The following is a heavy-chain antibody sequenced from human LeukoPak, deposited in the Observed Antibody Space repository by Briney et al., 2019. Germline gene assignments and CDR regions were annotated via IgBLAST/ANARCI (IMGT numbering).Heavy chain of an antibody. V-gene: IGHV3-7*01. J-gene: IGHJ5*02. Sequence: GGSLRLSCAASGFTFSTYWMSWVRQAPGKGLEWVANIKQDGSEKYCVDSVKGRFTISRDNAKNSLYLQMNSLRAEDTAVYYCARDTFGGVPYYWLDPWGQGTLVTVSS. CDR2: IKQDGSEK. CDR1: GFTFSTYW. CDR3: ARDTFGGVPYYWLDP. D-gene: IGHD3-16*01.